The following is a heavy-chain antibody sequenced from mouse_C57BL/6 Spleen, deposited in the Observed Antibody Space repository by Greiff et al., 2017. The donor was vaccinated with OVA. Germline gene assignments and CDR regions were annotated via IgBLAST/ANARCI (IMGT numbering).Heavy chain of an antibody. V-gene: IGHV1-80*01. CDR2: IYPGDGDT. D-gene: IGHD3-1*01. CDR3: ARSGGHWYFDV. J-gene: IGHJ1*03. CDR1: GYAFSSYW. Sequence: QVQLKESGAELVKPGASVKISCKASGYAFSSYWMNWVKQRPGKGLEWIGQIYPGDGDTNYNGKFKGKATLTADKSSSTACMQLSSLTSEDSAVYFCARSGGHWYFDVWGTGTTVTVSS.